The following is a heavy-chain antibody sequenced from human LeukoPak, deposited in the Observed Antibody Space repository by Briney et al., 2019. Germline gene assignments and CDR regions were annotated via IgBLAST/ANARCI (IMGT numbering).Heavy chain of an antibody. CDR2: INPNSGDT. V-gene: IGHV1-2*02. Sequence: ASVKVSCKASGYTFTGYYMHWVRQAPGQGLEWMGWINPNSGDTNYAQKFQGRVTMTRDTSISTAYMELGRLRSDDTAVYYCARELSAAGRWGAFDIWGQGTTVTVSS. D-gene: IGHD6-13*01. J-gene: IGHJ3*02. CDR3: ARELSAAGRWGAFDI. CDR1: GYTFTGYY.